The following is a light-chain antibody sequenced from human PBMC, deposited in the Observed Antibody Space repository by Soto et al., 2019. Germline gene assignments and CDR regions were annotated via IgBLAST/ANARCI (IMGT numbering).Light chain of an antibody. CDR2: DVT. Sequence: QSALTQPRSVSGSPGQSVTISCTGTSSDVGGYDYVSWYQQHPGKAPKLMIFDVTKRPSGVPDRFSGYKSVNTASLTISGLQAEDEADYYCCSYAGSYTLFGGGTKVTV. V-gene: IGLV2-11*01. CDR1: SSDVGGYDY. CDR3: CSYAGSYTL. J-gene: IGLJ2*01.